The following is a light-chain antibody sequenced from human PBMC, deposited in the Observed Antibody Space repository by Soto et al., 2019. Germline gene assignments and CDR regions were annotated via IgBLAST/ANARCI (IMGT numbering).Light chain of an antibody. V-gene: IGKV1-5*01. J-gene: IGKJ4*01. CDR3: QQYDTYST. Sequence: DIQMTQSPSTLSASVGDRVTITCRAGQSINGWLAWYQQQSGKAPKLLISEASNLDSGVPSRFSGSGSGTEYVLTISSLQPEDFATYYCQQYDTYSTFGGGTRVE. CDR2: EAS. CDR1: QSINGW.